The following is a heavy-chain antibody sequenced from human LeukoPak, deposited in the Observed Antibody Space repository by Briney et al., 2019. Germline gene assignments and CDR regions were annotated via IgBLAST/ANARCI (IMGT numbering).Heavy chain of an antibody. Sequence: PGGSLRLSCAASGFTFSSYGMHWVRQAPGKGLEWVSYISSSGTNIYYADSVKGRFTISRDNAKNSLYLQMNSLRAEDTAVYYCARRYCSSTSCLIDYWGQGTLVTVSS. J-gene: IGHJ4*02. D-gene: IGHD2-2*01. CDR1: GFTFSSYG. CDR3: ARRYCSSTSCLIDY. CDR2: ISSSGTNI. V-gene: IGHV3-48*03.